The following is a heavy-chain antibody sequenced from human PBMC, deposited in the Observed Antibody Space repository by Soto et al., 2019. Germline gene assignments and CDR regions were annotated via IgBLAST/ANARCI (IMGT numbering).Heavy chain of an antibody. D-gene: IGHD3-22*01. CDR1: GGTFSSYA. Sequence: SVKVSCKASGGTFSSYAISWVRQAPGQGLEWMGGIIPIFGTANYAQKFQGRVTITADKSTSTAYMELSSLRSEDTAVYYCASGSKSSGYYATFDYWGQGTLVTVSS. V-gene: IGHV1-69*06. J-gene: IGHJ4*02. CDR2: IIPIFGTA. CDR3: ASGSKSSGYYATFDY.